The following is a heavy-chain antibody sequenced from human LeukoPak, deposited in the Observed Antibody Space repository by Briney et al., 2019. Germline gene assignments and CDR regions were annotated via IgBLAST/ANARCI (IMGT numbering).Heavy chain of an antibody. CDR1: GFSFSDYY. CDR3: ASHSTFVGGATESIDY. J-gene: IGHJ4*02. D-gene: IGHD1-26*01. V-gene: IGHV3-74*01. CDR2: INSDGSHT. Sequence: TGGSLRLSCAASGFSFSDYYMSWIRQAPGKGLVWVSRINSDGSHTDYADSVKGRFTISRDNAKNTLYLQMNSLRAEDTAVYYCASHSTFVGGATESIDYWGQGTLVTVSS.